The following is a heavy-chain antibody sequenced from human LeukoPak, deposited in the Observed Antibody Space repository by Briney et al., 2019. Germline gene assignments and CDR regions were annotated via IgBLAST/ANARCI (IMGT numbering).Heavy chain of an antibody. V-gene: IGHV1-2*02. D-gene: IGHD3-10*01. J-gene: IGHJ4*02. CDR3: ARADYYGSGSILIGVDY. CDR2: LNPNSGDT. Sequence: ASVKVSCKASGYTFTDYYMHWVRQAPGQGLEWMGWLNPNSGDTNYAQKFQGRVSMTRDTSISTAYMDLSDLRPDDTAVYYCARADYYGSGSILIGVDYWGQGTLVTVSS. CDR1: GYTFTDYY.